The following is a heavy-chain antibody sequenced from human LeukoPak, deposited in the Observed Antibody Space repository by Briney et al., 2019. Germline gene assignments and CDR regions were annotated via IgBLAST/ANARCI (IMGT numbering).Heavy chain of an antibody. D-gene: IGHD3-10*01. CDR2: INSDGSST. CDR1: GFTFSSYW. V-gene: IGHV3-74*01. J-gene: IGHJ4*02. Sequence: GGSLRLSCAASGFTFSSYWMHWVRQAPGKGLVWVSRINSDGSSTRYADSVKGRLTIPRDNAKNTLYLQMNSLRAEDTAVYYCAKATRLWFGELSYFDYWGQGTLVTVSS. CDR3: AKATRLWFGELSYFDY.